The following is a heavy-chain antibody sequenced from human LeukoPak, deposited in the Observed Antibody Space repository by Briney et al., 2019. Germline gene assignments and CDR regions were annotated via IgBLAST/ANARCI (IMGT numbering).Heavy chain of an antibody. Sequence: SETLSLTCTVSGGSISSYYWSWIRQPPGKGLEWIGYIYYSGSTNYNPSLKSRVTMSVDTSKNQFSLKLSSVTAADTAVYYCARSPGYDFWSGYPPSGANYFDYWGQGTLVTVSS. CDR2: IYYSGST. V-gene: IGHV4-59*12. J-gene: IGHJ4*02. CDR3: ARSPGYDFWSGYPPSGANYFDY. CDR1: GGSISSYY. D-gene: IGHD3-3*01.